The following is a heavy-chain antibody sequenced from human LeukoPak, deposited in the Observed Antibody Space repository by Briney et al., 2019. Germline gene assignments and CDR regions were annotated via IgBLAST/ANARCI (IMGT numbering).Heavy chain of an antibody. J-gene: IGHJ4*02. CDR2: ISARGGGT. CDR1: GFTFSTYV. V-gene: IGHV3-23*01. D-gene: IGHD3-9*01. CDR3: AGGSYDILTGYYPGGH. Sequence: PGGSLRLSCAASGFTFSTYVMTWVRQAPGKSLQWVSAISARGGGTYYADSVKGRFTISRDNSKNTLFLQMNSLSVEDTAVYYCAGGSYDILTGYYPGGHWGQGTLVTVSS.